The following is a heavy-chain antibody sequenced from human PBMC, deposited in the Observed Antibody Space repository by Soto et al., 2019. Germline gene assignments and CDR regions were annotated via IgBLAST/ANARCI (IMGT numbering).Heavy chain of an antibody. CDR2: ISSSSSYI. CDR1: GFTFSSYS. D-gene: IGHD3-22*01. Sequence: GSLRLSCAASGFTFSSYSMNWVRQAPGKGLEWVSSISSSSSYIYYADSVKGRFTISRDNAKNSLYLQMNSLRAEDTAVYYCATAPLYYYDSSGYYSFDYWGQGTLVTVSS. CDR3: ATAPLYYYDSSGYYSFDY. V-gene: IGHV3-21*01. J-gene: IGHJ4*02.